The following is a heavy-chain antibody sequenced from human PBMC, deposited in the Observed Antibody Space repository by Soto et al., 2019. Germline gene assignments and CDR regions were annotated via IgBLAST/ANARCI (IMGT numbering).Heavy chain of an antibody. V-gene: IGHV4-4*07. CDR2: VYSSGTT. CDR3: ARDIGSYAYGEGY. D-gene: IGHD3-10*01. CDR1: GGSINSYW. Sequence: RALTCSVSGGSINSYWWSWIRQPAGKGLEWIGRVYSSGTTDYNPSLNSRATLSVETSKNQFSLKLSSVTAADTAVYYCARDIGSYAYGEGYWGQGIQVTVSS. J-gene: IGHJ4*02.